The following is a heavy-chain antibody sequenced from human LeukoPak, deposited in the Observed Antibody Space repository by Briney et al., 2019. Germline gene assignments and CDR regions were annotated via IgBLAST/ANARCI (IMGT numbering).Heavy chain of an antibody. J-gene: IGHJ4*02. D-gene: IGHD3-10*01. CDR3: ARHTSLLWFGEVNFDY. CDR2: INHSGST. CDR1: GGSFSGYY. V-gene: IGHV4-34*01. Sequence: SETLPLTCAVYGGSFSGYYWSWIRQPPGKGLEGIGEINHSGSTNYNPSLKSRVTISVDTSKNQFSLKLSSVTAADTAVYYCARHTSLLWFGEVNFDYWGQGTLVTVSS.